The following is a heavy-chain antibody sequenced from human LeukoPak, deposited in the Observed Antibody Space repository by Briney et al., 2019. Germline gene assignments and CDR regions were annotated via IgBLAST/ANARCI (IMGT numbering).Heavy chain of an antibody. CDR1: GGSINSY. D-gene: IGHD2-8*01. CDR2: ISGSGTI. J-gene: IGHJ6*03. V-gene: IGHV4-4*07. Sequence: SETLSLTCTVSGGSINSYWSWIRQAAGKGLEWIGRISGSGTITYNPALQSRLSISIDTSKNQFSLKLMSVTAADTAVYYCARLKQANRVYARYYYYYMVVWGKGTTVTVSS. CDR3: ARLKQANRVYARYYYYYMVV.